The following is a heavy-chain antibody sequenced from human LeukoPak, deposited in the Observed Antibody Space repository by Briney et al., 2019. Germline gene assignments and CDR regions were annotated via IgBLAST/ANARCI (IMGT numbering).Heavy chain of an antibody. CDR3: ARDSIPLLLWPYDAFDI. J-gene: IGHJ3*02. CDR1: GFTFSSYS. Sequence: KSGGSLRLSCAASGFTFSSYSMNWVRQAPGKGLEWVSSISSSSSYIYYADSVKGRFTISRDNAKNSLYLQMNSLRAEDTAVYYCARDSIPLLLWPYDAFDIWGQGTMVTVSS. CDR2: ISSSSSYI. V-gene: IGHV3-21*01. D-gene: IGHD3-10*01.